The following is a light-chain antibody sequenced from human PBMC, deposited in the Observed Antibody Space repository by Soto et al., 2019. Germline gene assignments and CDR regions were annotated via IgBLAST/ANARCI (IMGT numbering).Light chain of an antibody. Sequence: ELILTQSAGSLSLSPGEITTLSCWASQSISSNYLAWYQQKPGQPPRLLISGSSIRATGIPKRFSGSASGTNFTLTISSLEPEDFAVFYCQQYGSSPFTFGPGTKVDIK. J-gene: IGKJ3*01. V-gene: IGKV3-20*01. CDR2: GSS. CDR3: QQYGSSPFT. CDR1: QSISSNY.